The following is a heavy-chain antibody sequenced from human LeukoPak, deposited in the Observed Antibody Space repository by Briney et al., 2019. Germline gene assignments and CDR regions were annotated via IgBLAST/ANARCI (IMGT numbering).Heavy chain of an antibody. J-gene: IGHJ4*02. D-gene: IGHD3-22*01. CDR3: ATSRAPSYYYDSSGYYPRYFDY. CDR1: GGTFSSYA. CDR2: IIPIFGTA. Sequence: SVKVSCKASGGTFSSYAISWVRQAPGQGLEWMGGIIPIFGTANYAQKFQGRLTITADESTSTAYMELSSLRSEDTAVYYCATSRAPSYYYDSSGYYPRYFDYWGQGTLVTVSS. V-gene: IGHV1-69*13.